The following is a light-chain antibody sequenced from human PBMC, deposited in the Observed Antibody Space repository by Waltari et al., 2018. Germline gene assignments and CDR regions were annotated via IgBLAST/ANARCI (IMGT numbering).Light chain of an antibody. V-gene: IGKV3-20*01. J-gene: IGKJ1*01. CDR1: QSVSSSY. Sequence: EIVLTQSPGTLSLSPGERATLSCRDSQSVSSSYLAWYQQKPGQAPRLLIYGASSRATGIPDRFSGCGSGTDFTLTISRLEPEDFAVYYCQQYGSSPTFGQGTKVEIK. CDR2: GAS. CDR3: QQYGSSPT.